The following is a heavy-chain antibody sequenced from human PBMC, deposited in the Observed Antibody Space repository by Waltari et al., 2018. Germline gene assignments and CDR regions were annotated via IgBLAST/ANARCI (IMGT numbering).Heavy chain of an antibody. CDR3: ARGEIPNANWIDP. CDR1: GDSIISDTYW. Sequence: QVHLQESGPGLVKPSQTLSLTCSVSGDSIISDTYWWAWFRKPAGKGLECVGRIYTRGSTDYNPALKNRVTVSLDTSKNQFSLRLKSVTAEDTAMYYSARGEIPNANWIDPWGQGTLVTVSS. CDR2: IYTRGST. J-gene: IGHJ5*02. D-gene: IGHD2-2*02. V-gene: IGHV4-61*02.